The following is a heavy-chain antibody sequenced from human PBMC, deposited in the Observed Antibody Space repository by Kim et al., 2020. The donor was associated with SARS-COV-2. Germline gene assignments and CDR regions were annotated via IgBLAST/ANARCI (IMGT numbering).Heavy chain of an antibody. D-gene: IGHD3-10*01. Sequence: GGSLRLSCAASGFTFSSYAMHWVRQAPGKGLEWVAVISYDGSNKYYADSVKGRFTISSDKSKNTLYLQMNSQRAEDTAVYYCARGLPYYYGSGRYYRNDFDPWGQGTLVTVSS. V-gene: IGHV3-30*04. CDR1: GFTFSSYA. CDR2: ISYDGSNK. CDR3: ARGLPYYYGSGRYYRNDFDP. J-gene: IGHJ5*02.